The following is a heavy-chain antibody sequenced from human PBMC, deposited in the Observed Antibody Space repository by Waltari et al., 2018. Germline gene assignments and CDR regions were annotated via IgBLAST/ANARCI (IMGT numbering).Heavy chain of an antibody. Sequence: QVQVEQSGAEVKQPGASVKVSCKASGYAFAAYYIHWVRQAPGQGLEWMGYINPSNGDTRPAPRFQDRLTMTRDTSINTAYMELISLTSDDTAVYYCAREVWRFDYGGPGTMVTVYS. CDR3: AREVWRFDY. CDR1: GYAFAAYY. D-gene: IGHD1-1*01. V-gene: IGHV1-2*02. CDR2: INPSNGDT. J-gene: IGHJ4*02.